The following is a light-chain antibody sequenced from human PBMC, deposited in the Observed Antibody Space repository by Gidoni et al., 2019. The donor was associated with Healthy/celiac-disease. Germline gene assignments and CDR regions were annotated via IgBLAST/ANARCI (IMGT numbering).Light chain of an antibody. V-gene: IGKV3-20*01. Sequence: EIVLTQSPGTLSLSPGERATLSCRASQSVSSSYLAWYQQKPGQAPRRLIYGASSRATGIPDRCSGSGSGTDFTLTISRLEPEDFAVYYCQQYGSSPETFXQXTKVEIK. CDR3: QQYGSSPET. J-gene: IGKJ1*01. CDR1: QSVSSSY. CDR2: GAS.